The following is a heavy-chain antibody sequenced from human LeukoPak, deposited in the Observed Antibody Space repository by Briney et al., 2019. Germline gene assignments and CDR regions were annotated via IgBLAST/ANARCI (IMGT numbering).Heavy chain of an antibody. CDR1: GFTFSSYG. D-gene: IGHD6-19*01. CDR2: IGTAGDT. CDR3: AKPVSGGLAVTADWFHP. Sequence: QSGGSLRLSCAASGFTFSSYGMHWVRQATGKGLEWVSAIGTAGDTYYPGSVKGRFTISRDNSKNTLYLQVNTLRADDTATYYCAKPVSGGLAVTADWFHPWGQGTLVVVSS. V-gene: IGHV3-13*04. J-gene: IGHJ5*01.